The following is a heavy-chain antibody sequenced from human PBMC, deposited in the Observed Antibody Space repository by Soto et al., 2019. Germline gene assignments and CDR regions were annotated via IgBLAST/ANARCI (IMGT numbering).Heavy chain of an antibody. CDR1: GGSISSGHYY. Sequence: SETLSLTCTVSGGSISSGHYYWSWIRQPPGKGLEWIGYIYYSGSTYYNPSLKSRVTISVDTSKNQFSLKLSSVTAADTAVYYCARDRRGYLDYWGQGTLVTVSS. D-gene: IGHD3-10*01. V-gene: IGHV4-30-4*01. CDR3: ARDRRGYLDY. CDR2: IYYSGST. J-gene: IGHJ4*02.